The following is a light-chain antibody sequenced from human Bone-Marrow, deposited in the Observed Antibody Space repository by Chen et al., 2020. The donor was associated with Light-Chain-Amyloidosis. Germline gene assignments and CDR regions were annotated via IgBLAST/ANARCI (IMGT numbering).Light chain of an antibody. Sequence: DVQMTQSPSSVSAFVGDRVTITCRASQSINNYLVWYQQRPGNAPKLLIYTASTLQSGVPSRFSGSGSGTDFTLTISSLQPEDVATDYCQQANNFPLTFGGGTKVEIK. CDR1: QSINNY. J-gene: IGKJ4*01. CDR3: QQANNFPLT. V-gene: IGKV1-12*01. CDR2: TAS.